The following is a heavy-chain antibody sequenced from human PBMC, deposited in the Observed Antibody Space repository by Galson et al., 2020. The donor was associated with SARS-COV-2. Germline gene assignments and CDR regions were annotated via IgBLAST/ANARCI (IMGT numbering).Heavy chain of an antibody. Sequence: GGSLRLSCAASGFTFSSYAMSWVRQAPGKGLEWVSAISGNGGSTYYADSVKGRFTISRDNSKNTLYLQMNSLRAEDTAVYYCAKVGSSELDLGLGDAFDIWGQGTMVTVSS. CDR1: GFTFSSYA. CDR2: ISGNGGST. V-gene: IGHV3-23*01. CDR3: AKVGSSELDLGLGDAFDI. D-gene: IGHD1-7*01. J-gene: IGHJ3*02.